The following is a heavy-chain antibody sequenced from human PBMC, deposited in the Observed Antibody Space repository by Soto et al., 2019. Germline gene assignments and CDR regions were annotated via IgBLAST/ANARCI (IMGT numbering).Heavy chain of an antibody. D-gene: IGHD2-8*02. CDR1: GFTVSSNY. CDR3: SCGPRHGTGFDY. V-gene: IGHV3-66*01. Sequence: PGGSRRLSCTASGFTVSSNYMSWVRQAPGKGLEWVSVIYSGGSTYYADSVKGRFTISRDNSKNTLYLQMNSLRAEDTAVYYCSCGPRHGTGFDYWGQGTLVTVSS. CDR2: IYSGGST. J-gene: IGHJ4*02.